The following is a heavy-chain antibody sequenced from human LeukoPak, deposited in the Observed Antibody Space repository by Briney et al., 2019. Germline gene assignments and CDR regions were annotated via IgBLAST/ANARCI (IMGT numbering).Heavy chain of an antibody. Sequence: GASVKVSCKASGCTFTSYDINWVRQATGQGLEWMGWINPNSGGTNYAQKFQGRVTMTRDTSISTAYMELSRLRSDDTAVYYCARGYPGYYDSSGFLGYWGQGTLVTVSS. CDR3: ARGYPGYYDSSGFLGY. V-gene: IGHV1-2*02. D-gene: IGHD3-22*01. CDR2: INPNSGGT. CDR1: GCTFTSYD. J-gene: IGHJ4*02.